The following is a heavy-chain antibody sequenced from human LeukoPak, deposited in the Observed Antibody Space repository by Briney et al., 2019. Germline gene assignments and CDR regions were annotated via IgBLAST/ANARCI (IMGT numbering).Heavy chain of an antibody. V-gene: IGHV1-18*01. CDR1: GYTFTSYG. Sequence: GASVKVSCKASGYTFTSYGISWVRQAPGQGLEWMGWISAYNGNTHYAQKLQGRVTMTRNTSISTAYMELSSLRSEDTAVYYCARGLFRSWKWFDSWGQGTLVTVSS. D-gene: IGHD6-13*01. J-gene: IGHJ5*01. CDR3: ARGLFRSWKWFDS. CDR2: ISAYNGNT.